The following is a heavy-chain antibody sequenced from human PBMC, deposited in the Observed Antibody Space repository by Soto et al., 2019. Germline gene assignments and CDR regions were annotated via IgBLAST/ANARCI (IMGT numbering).Heavy chain of an antibody. CDR2: ISYDGSNK. CDR1: GFTFSSYA. CDR3: ARDGWRITGTHFYDYYGMDV. Sequence: GGSLRLSCAASGFTFSSYAMHWVRQAPGKGLEWVAVISYDGSNKYYADSVKGRFTISRDNSKNTRYLQMNSLRAEDTAAYYCARDGWRITGTHFYDYYGMDVWGQGTTVTVSS. V-gene: IGHV3-30-3*01. D-gene: IGHD1-7*01. J-gene: IGHJ6*02.